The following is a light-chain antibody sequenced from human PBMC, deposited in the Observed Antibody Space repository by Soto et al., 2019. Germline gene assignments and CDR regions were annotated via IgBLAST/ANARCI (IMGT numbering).Light chain of an antibody. V-gene: IGKV1-8*01. CDR2: AAS. Sequence: AIRMTQSPSSLSAPTGDRVTITCRASQGISSYLAWYQQKPGKAPKLLIYAASTLQSGVPSRFSGSGSGTDFTLTISCLQSEDFATYYCQQYYSYPPTFGPGTKVDIK. J-gene: IGKJ3*01. CDR1: QGISSY. CDR3: QQYYSYPPT.